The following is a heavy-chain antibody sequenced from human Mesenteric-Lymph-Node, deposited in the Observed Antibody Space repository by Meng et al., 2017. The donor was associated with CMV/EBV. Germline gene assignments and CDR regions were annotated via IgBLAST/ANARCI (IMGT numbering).Heavy chain of an antibody. V-gene: IGHV3-21*01. CDR3: ARVETSYYYGMDV. CDR2: ISSSSSYI. Sequence: GGSLRLSCAASGFTFSSYSMNWVRQAPGKGLEWVSSISSSSSYIYYADSVKGRFTISRDNAKNSLYLQMNSLRAEDTAVYYCARVETSYYYGMDVWGQGTTVTVSS. CDR1: GFTFSSYS. J-gene: IGHJ6*02.